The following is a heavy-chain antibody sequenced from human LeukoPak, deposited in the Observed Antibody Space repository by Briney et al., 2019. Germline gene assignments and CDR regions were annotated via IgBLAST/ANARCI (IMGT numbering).Heavy chain of an antibody. Sequence: ASVKVSCKVSGYTLTELSMHWVRQAPGKGLEWMGGFDPEDGEAIYAQKFQGRVTMTEDTSTDTAYMELSSLRSEDTAVYYCATDRAEGIAVAGVYYFDYWGQGTLVTVSS. D-gene: IGHD6-19*01. J-gene: IGHJ4*02. CDR1: GYTLTELS. V-gene: IGHV1-24*01. CDR2: FDPEDGEA. CDR3: ATDRAEGIAVAGVYYFDY.